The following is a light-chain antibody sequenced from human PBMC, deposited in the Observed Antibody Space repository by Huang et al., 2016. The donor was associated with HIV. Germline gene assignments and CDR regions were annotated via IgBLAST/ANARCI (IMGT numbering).Light chain of an antibody. Sequence: EIVMTQSPATLSVSPGERATLSCRASQTVNSNLAWYQHKPGQAPRLLIYGASTRATGVPARFSGSGSGTKFTLTISSLQSEDFAVYYCQQYNNWLAFGLGTKVEIK. J-gene: IGKJ1*01. V-gene: IGKV3-15*01. CDR3: QQYNNWLA. CDR1: QTVNSN. CDR2: GAS.